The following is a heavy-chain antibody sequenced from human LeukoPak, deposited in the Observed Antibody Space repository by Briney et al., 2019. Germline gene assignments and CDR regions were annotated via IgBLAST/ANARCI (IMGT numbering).Heavy chain of an antibody. Sequence: SETLSLTCTVSGGSISSGGYYWSWIRQHPGKGLEWIGYIYYSGSTYYNPSLKSRVTISVDTSKNQFSLKLSSVTAADTAVYYCAREYCRDCFLRYDPNAFDIWGQGTMVTVSS. D-gene: IGHD2-15*01. CDR1: GGSISSGGYY. CDR2: IYYSGST. J-gene: IGHJ3*02. CDR3: AREYCRDCFLRYDPNAFDI. V-gene: IGHV4-31*03.